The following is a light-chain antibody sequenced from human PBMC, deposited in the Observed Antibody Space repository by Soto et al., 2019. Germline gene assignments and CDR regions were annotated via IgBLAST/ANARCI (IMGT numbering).Light chain of an antibody. CDR3: CSYAGSYTFYV. V-gene: IGLV2-11*01. CDR1: SSDVGGYNY. J-gene: IGLJ1*01. Sequence: QSVLTQPRSVSGSPGQSVPIFCTGTSSDVGGYNYVSWYQQHPGKAPKLMIYDVSKRPSGVPDRFSGSKSGNTASLTISGLQAEDEADYYCCSYAGSYTFYVFGTGTKVTVL. CDR2: DVS.